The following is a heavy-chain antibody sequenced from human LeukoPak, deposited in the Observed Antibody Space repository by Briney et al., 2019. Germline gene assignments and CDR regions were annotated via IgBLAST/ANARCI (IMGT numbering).Heavy chain of an antibody. CDR3: ARDLEDSSPFGAFDM. CDR1: GFTFSTYG. V-gene: IGHV3-30*03. Sequence: GGSLRLSCAASGFTFSTYGMHWVRQAPGKGLEWVAVISYDGSNKYYVDSVKGRFTISRDNSKNTLYLQMNSLRAEDTAVYYCARDLEDSSPFGAFDMWGQGTMVTVSS. CDR2: ISYDGSNK. J-gene: IGHJ3*02. D-gene: IGHD3-22*01.